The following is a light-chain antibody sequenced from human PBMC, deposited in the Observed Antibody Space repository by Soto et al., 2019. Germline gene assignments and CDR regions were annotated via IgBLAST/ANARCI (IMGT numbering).Light chain of an antibody. V-gene: IGKV3-20*01. CDR1: QSVRSSY. CDR2: GAS. Sequence: EIVLTQSPGTLSLSPGERATLSCRASQSVRSSYLAWYQQKPGQAPRLLIYGASSRATGIPGRFSGSGSGTDFTLTISRLEPEDSAVYYCQQYGSSPPITFGQGTRLEIK. CDR3: QQYGSSPPIT. J-gene: IGKJ5*01.